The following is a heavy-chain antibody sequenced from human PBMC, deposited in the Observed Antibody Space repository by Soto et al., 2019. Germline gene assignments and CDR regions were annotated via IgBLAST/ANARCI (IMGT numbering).Heavy chain of an antibody. V-gene: IGHV4-59*01. CDR3: ARXGDDIVATSWYFDY. CDR2: IYYSGST. J-gene: IGHJ4*02. CDR1: GGSISSYY. D-gene: IGHD5-12*01. Sequence: SETLSLTCTVSGGSISSYYWSWIRQPPGKGLEWIGYIYYSGSTNYNPSLKSRVTISVDTSKNQFSLKLSSVTAADTAVYYCARXGDDIVATSWYFDYWGQGTLVTVSS.